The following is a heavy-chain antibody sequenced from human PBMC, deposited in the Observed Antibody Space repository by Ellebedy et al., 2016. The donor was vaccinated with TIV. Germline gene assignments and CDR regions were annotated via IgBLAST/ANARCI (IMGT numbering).Heavy chain of an antibody. Sequence: GESLKISCAASGFTFSSYAMSWVRQAPGKGLEWVSAISGSGGSTYYADSVKGRFTISRDNSKNTLYLQMNSLRAEDTAVYYCAKSLGRAGSLPDYWGQGTLVTVSS. CDR3: AKSLGRAGSLPDY. J-gene: IGHJ4*02. CDR2: ISGSGGST. D-gene: IGHD3-10*01. CDR1: GFTFSSYA. V-gene: IGHV3-23*01.